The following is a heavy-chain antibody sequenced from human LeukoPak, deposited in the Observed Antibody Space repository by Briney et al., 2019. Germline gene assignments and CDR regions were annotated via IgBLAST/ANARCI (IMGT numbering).Heavy chain of an antibody. Sequence: PSETLSLTCAVYGGSFSGYYWSWIRQPPGKGLEWIGEINRSGSTNCNPSLKSRVTISVDTSKNQFSLKLSSVTAADTAVYYCARTAFDIWGQGTMVTVSS. CDR2: INRSGST. CDR1: GGSFSGYY. CDR3: ARTAFDI. V-gene: IGHV4-34*01. J-gene: IGHJ3*02.